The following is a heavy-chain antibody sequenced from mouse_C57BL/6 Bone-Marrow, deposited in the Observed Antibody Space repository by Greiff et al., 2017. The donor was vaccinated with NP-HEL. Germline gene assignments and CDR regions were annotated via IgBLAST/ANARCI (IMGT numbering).Heavy chain of an antibody. V-gene: IGHV1-78*01. Sequence: QVQLQQSDAELVKPGASVKISCKVSGYTFTDHTIHWMKQRPEQGLEWIGYIYPRDGSTKYNEKFKGKATLTADKSSSTAYMQLNSLTSEDSAVYFCATRVLYYYGSRSFDYWGQGTTLTVSS. CDR3: ATRVLYYYGSRSFDY. J-gene: IGHJ2*01. D-gene: IGHD1-1*01. CDR1: GYTFTDHT. CDR2: IYPRDGST.